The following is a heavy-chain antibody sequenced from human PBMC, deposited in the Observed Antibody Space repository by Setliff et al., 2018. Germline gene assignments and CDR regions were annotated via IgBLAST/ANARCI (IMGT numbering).Heavy chain of an antibody. CDR1: GYPFTDYY. CDR2: INPNSGGT. CDR3: ARDRDSSGYPYYFDY. V-gene: IGHV1-2*04. J-gene: IGHJ4*02. D-gene: IGHD3-22*01. Sequence: ASVKVSCKTSGYPFTDYYIHWVRQAPGQGLEWMGWINPNSGGTNYAQKLQGWVTMTRDTSISTAYMELSRLRSDDTAVYYCARDRDSSGYPYYFDYWGQGTLVTVSS.